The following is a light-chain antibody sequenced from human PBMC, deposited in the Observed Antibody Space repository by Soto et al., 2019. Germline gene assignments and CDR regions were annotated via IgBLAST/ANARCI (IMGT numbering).Light chain of an antibody. J-gene: IGKJ5*01. CDR2: GAS. CDR3: QQYGNAPIT. Sequence: ETVLTQSPGTLSLSPGERATLSCRAALTVYSSLLAWYQQKPGQAPRLLIYGASSRATGIPDRFSGSGSGTDFTLTISRVEPEDFAVYHCQQYGNAPITFGQGTRLEIK. V-gene: IGKV3-20*01. CDR1: LTVYSSL.